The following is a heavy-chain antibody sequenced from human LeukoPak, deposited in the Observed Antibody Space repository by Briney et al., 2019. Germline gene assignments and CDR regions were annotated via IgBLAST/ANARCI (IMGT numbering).Heavy chain of an antibody. Sequence: PGGSLRLSCAASGSTVNNNYMTWVRQAPGKGLEWVSVIYSNNITYYADSVKGRFTISRDSSKNTLYLQMNSLRAEDTAVYYCARGISMMIVASGYWGQGTLVTVSS. CDR1: GSTVNNNY. CDR3: ARGISMMIVASGY. V-gene: IGHV3-53*01. J-gene: IGHJ4*02. CDR2: IYSNNIT. D-gene: IGHD3-22*01.